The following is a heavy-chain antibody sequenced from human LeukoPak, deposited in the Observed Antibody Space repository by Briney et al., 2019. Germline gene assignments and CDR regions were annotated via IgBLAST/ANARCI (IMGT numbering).Heavy chain of an antibody. CDR2: IGASGGST. V-gene: IGHV3-23*01. CDR3: AKAEGYDILTGHDE. CDR1: GFTFSSYA. D-gene: IGHD3-9*01. J-gene: IGHJ4*02. Sequence: PGGSLRLSCATSGFTFSSYAMSWVRQAPGKGLEWVSGIGASGGSTYYADSVKGRFTISRDNSKNTLYLPMNSLRTEDTAVYYCAKAEGYDILTGHDEWGQGTLVTVSS.